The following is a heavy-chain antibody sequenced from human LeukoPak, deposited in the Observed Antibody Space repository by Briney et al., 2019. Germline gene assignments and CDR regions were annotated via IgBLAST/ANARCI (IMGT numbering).Heavy chain of an antibody. Sequence: ASVKVSCKASGGTPSTYAINWVRQAPGQGLEWMGRIIPILGTATHAQNFQGRVTITTDESTNTAYMELSSLRSEDSAVYYCATYTKDFGDRPRWFDPWGQGTLVTVSS. CDR3: ATYTKDFGDRPRWFDP. V-gene: IGHV1-69*11. J-gene: IGHJ5*02. CDR1: GGTPSTYA. CDR2: IIPILGTA. D-gene: IGHD4/OR15-4a*01.